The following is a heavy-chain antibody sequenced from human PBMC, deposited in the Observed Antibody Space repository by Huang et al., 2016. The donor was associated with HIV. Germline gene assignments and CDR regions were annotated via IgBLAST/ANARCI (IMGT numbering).Heavy chain of an antibody. V-gene: IGHV3-13*01. CDR2: IGTAGDT. D-gene: IGHD4-17*01. CDR3: ARVGDYGDYSCDH. Sequence: EVQLVESGGGLVQPGGSLRLSCAASGFIFSSYDMQWVRQVTGKGLEWVSSIGTAGDTYYPGSVKGRFTISRDNAKNSLYLQMNSLRAGDMAMYYCARVGDYGDYSCDHWGQGTLVTVSP. J-gene: IGHJ4*02. CDR1: GFIFSSYD.